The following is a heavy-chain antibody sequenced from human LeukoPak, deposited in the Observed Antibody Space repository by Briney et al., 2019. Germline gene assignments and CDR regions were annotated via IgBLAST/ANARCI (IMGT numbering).Heavy chain of an antibody. V-gene: IGHV3-30*03. D-gene: IGHD1-26*01. J-gene: IGHJ4*02. CDR1: GFTFSSYG. Sequence: GGSGRLSCAASGFTFSSYGMHWVRQAPGKGLEWVAVISYDGSNKYYADSVKGRFTISRDNSKNTLYLQMNSLRAEDTAVYYCAMWESFDYWGQGTLVTVSS. CDR3: AMWESFDY. CDR2: ISYDGSNK.